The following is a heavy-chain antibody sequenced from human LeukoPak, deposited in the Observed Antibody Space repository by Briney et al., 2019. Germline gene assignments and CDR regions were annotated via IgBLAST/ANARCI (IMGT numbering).Heavy chain of an antibody. D-gene: IGHD6-13*01. CDR2: ISSSSSYI. CDR3: ARQLRAAGTKRIFDY. CDR1: GFTFSSYS. Sequence: GGSLRLSCAASGFTFSSYSMNWVRQAPGKGLEWVSSISSSSSYIYYADSVKGRFTISRDNAKNSLYLQMNSLRAEDTAVYYCARQLRAAGTKRIFDYWGQGTLVTVSS. J-gene: IGHJ4*02. V-gene: IGHV3-21*01.